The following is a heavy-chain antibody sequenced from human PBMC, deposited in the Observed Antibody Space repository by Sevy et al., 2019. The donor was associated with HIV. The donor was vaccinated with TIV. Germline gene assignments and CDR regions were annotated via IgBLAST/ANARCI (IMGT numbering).Heavy chain of an antibody. CDR1: GFTFSSYA. Sequence: GGSLRLSCAASGFTFSSYAMHRVRQAPCKGLEWVAVISYDRSNKYYADSVKGRFTISRDNSKNTLYLQMNSLRAEDTAVYYCARGLLVSARPPEGYFDYWGQGTLVTVSS. V-gene: IGHV3-30-3*01. D-gene: IGHD6-6*01. CDR2: ISYDRSNK. J-gene: IGHJ4*02. CDR3: ARGLLVSARPPEGYFDY.